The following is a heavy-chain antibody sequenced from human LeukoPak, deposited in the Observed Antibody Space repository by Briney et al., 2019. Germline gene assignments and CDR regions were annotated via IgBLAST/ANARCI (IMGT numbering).Heavy chain of an antibody. CDR1: GFRFDDHG. V-gene: IGHV3-20*04. D-gene: IGHD5-24*01. J-gene: IGHJ4*02. Sequence: PGGSLRLSCAASGFRFDDHGMSWVRQVPGKGLEWVSGINWNGASTGYGDSVKGRFTISRDNAKNSLYLQMNSLRAEDTALYYCAAGHRHGWYFDYWGQGILVTVSS. CDR2: INWNGAST. CDR3: AAGHRHGWYFDY.